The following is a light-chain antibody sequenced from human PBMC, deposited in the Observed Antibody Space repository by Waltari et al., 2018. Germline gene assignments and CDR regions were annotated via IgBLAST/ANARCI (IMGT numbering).Light chain of an antibody. V-gene: IGKV1-39*01. CDR2: ASS. CDR1: QSISTY. CDR3: QQTYNTRT. Sequence: IQMTQSPPSLLPSVGDRVTISCRPSQSISTYLNWYQQKPGKAPNLLIYASSNLQNGVPSRFSGSGSGTDFTLNISSLQPEDSATYYCQQTYNTRTFGQGTKVEIK. J-gene: IGKJ1*01.